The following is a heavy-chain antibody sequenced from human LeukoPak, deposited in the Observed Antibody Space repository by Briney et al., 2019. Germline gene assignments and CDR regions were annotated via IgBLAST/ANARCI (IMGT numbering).Heavy chain of an antibody. Sequence: GGSLRLSCEASGFTFSTYEMIWVRQAPGKGLEWISYISSSGSVTFYADSVRGRFIISRDNAKSSLYLQMNSLRSDDTAVYYCARVFRGSAPHALDYWGQGTLVTVSS. J-gene: IGHJ4*02. CDR2: ISSSGSVT. V-gene: IGHV3-48*03. CDR3: ARVFRGSAPHALDY. CDR1: GFTFSTYE. D-gene: IGHD2-21*01.